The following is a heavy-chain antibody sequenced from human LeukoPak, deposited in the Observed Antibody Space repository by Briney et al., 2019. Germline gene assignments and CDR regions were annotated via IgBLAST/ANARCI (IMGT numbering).Heavy chain of an antibody. CDR2: INHSGST. CDR3: ARVLATDDAFDI. D-gene: IGHD5-12*01. V-gene: IGHV4-34*01. CDR1: GGSFSGYY. J-gene: IGHJ3*02. Sequence: SETLSLTCAVYGGSFSGYYWSWIRQPPGKGLEWIGEINHSGSTNYNPSLKSRVTISVDTSKNQFSLELSSVTAADTAVYYCARVLATDDAFDIWGQGTMVTVSS.